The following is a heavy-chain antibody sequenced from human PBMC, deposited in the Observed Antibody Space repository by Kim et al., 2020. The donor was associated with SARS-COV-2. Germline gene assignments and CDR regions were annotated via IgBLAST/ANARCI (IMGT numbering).Heavy chain of an antibody. V-gene: IGHV4-34*01. Sequence: SETLSLTCAVYGGSFSGYFWSWIRQPLGKGLEWIGEINHSGSTNYNPSLKSRVTISVDTSKNQFSLKLSSVTAADTAVYYCARRCPPWWLLCHGMDVWGQGTTVTVSS. J-gene: IGHJ6*02. D-gene: IGHD5-12*01. CDR2: INHSGST. CDR1: GGSFSGYF. CDR3: ARRCPPWWLLCHGMDV.